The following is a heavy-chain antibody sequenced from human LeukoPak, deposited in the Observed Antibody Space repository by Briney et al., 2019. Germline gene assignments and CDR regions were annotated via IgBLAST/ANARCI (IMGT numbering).Heavy chain of an antibody. V-gene: IGHV4-4*02. CDR1: GGSISSSNW. D-gene: IGHD6-25*01. CDR3: AKNPRPPNWYFDL. CDR2: IYHSGST. J-gene: IGHJ2*01. Sequence: PSETLSLTCAVSGGSISSSNWWSWVRQPPGKGLEWIGEIYHSGSTNYNPSLKSRVTISVDTSKNQFSLKLSSVTAADTAVYYCAKNPRPPNWYFDLWGRGTLVTVSS.